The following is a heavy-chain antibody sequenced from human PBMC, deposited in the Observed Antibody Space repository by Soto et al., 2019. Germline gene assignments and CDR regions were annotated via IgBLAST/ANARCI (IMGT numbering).Heavy chain of an antibody. V-gene: IGHV1-2*04. CDR1: GYTFTGYY. D-gene: IGHD2-8*01. CDR2: INPNSGGT. CDR3: ARSSEGTNDWFDP. Sequence: GASVKVSCTASGYTFTGYYMHWVRQAPGQGLEWMGWINPNSGGTNYAQKFQGWVTMTRDTSISTAYMELSRLRSDDTAVYYCARSSEGTNDWFDPWGQGTLVTVSS. J-gene: IGHJ5*02.